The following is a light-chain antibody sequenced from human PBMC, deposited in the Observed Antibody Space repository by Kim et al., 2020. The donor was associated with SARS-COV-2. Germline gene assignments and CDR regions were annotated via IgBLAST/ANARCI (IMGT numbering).Light chain of an antibody. CDR3: YSRDSSGNHWV. CDR1: SLRSYY. Sequence: ALGQTVRITCQGDSLRSYYAIWYQQKQRQAPVLVISDKNNRPSGIPDRFSGSSSGTTAYLTITGAQADDEADYYCYSRDSSGNHWVFGGGTKLTVL. CDR2: DKN. V-gene: IGLV3-19*01. J-gene: IGLJ2*01.